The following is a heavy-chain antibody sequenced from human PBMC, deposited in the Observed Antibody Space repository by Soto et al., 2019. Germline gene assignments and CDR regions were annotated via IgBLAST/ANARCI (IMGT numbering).Heavy chain of an antibody. V-gene: IGHV3-73*01. D-gene: IGHD3-3*01. CDR1: GFTFSGSA. Sequence: GGSLRLSCAASGFTFSGSAMHWVRQASGKGLEWVGRIRSKANSYATAYAASVKGRFTISRDDSKNTAYLQMNSLKTEDTAVYYCTRPDLITIFGVVKDALYGMDVWGQGTTVTVSS. J-gene: IGHJ6*02. CDR2: IRSKANSYAT. CDR3: TRPDLITIFGVVKDALYGMDV.